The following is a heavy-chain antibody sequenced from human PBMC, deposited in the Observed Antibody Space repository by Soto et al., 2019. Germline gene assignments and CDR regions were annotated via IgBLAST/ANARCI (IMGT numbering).Heavy chain of an antibody. D-gene: IGHD2-15*01. CDR2: IDYSGST. CDR1: GGSISSRNHY. J-gene: IGHJ4*02. V-gene: IGHV4-30-4*01. Sequence: QVQLQESGPGLVKPSQTLSLTCTVSGGSISSRNHYWSWFRQPPGKGLEGIGYIDYSGSTDYNPSLKSRLTISVDTSKNQFSLNLSSVTAADTAVYYCARVPHLGFCSRGRCDRDFWGQGTLVTVSS. CDR3: ARVPHLGFCSRGRCDRDF.